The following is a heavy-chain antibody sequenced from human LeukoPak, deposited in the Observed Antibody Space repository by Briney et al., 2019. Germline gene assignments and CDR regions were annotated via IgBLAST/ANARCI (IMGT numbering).Heavy chain of an antibody. J-gene: IGHJ4*02. CDR2: ISSGGDTT. CDR1: GFIFDDYT. V-gene: IGHV3-43*01. Sequence: PGGSLRLSCAASGFIFDDYTMHWVRQAPGKGLEWISLISSGGDTTYYADSVKGRFTISRDNSKNSLYLQMNGLTTEDTAFYYCAKHNADLELRGFPDNWGQGTLVTVPS. CDR3: AKHNADLELRGFPDN. D-gene: IGHD1-7*01.